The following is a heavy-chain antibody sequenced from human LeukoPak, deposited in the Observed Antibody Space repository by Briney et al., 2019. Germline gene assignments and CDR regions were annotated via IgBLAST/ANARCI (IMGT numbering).Heavy chain of an antibody. CDR1: GFTFDDYA. D-gene: IGHD3-22*01. CDR3: VKEPHYYDSSGYY. J-gene: IGHJ4*02. CDR2: IGGDGGTT. Sequence: GGSLRLSCAASGFTFDDYAMHWVRQAPGKGLEWVSLIGGDGGTTYYADSVEGRFTISRDNSKNSLYLQMNSLRTEDTALYYCVKEPHYYDSSGYYWGQGTLVTVSS. V-gene: IGHV3-43*02.